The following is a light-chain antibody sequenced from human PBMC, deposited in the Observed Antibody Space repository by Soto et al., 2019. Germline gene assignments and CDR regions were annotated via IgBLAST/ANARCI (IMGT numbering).Light chain of an antibody. CDR3: QESFSSLHT. CDR2: AAS. J-gene: IGKJ2*01. V-gene: IGKV1-39*01. CDR1: QSISSH. Sequence: DIQMTQSPSSLSASVGDRVTITCRASQSISSHLNWYQQIPGKAPKLLIYAASSLLSGVPSRFSGSGSGTDFTLTISSLQPEDFATYHCQESFSSLHTFGQGTKVDIK.